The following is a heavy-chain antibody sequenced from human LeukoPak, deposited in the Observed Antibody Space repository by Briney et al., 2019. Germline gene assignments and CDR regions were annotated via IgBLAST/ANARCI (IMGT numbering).Heavy chain of an antibody. J-gene: IGHJ4*02. Sequence: PGGSLRLSCVGPGFTFSSYGMHWVRQAAGKGLEWVAFIRHDGSYEYYADSVKGRFTVSRDNSKNTLFLQMNSLRVEEMAVYYCAKEVHPYDSGTYYFDYWGRGTLVTVSP. CDR1: GFTFSSYG. CDR3: AKEVHPYDSGTYYFDY. CDR2: IRHDGSYE. D-gene: IGHD3-10*01. V-gene: IGHV3-30*02.